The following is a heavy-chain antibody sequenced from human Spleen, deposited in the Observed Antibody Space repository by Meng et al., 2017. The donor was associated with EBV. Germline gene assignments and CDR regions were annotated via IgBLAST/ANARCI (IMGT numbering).Heavy chain of an antibody. CDR3: AYSTSYYFAGIFEH. J-gene: IGHJ4*02. CDR2: TYSTFKWYN. V-gene: IGHV6-1*01. CDR1: GDSVSSNSGA. Sequence: RRQQPDLGLGKPRQTLSLTLSLSGDSVSSNSGAWNWIRQSPAKGFEWLGRTYSTFKWYNSYARSVKSRITINADTSKNQSSLHLKSVTAEDTAVYFCAYSTSYYFAGIFEHWSQGALVTVSS. D-gene: IGHD3-10*01.